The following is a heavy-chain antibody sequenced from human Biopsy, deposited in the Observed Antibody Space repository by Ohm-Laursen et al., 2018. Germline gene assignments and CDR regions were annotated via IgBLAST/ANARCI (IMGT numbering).Heavy chain of an antibody. CDR1: GFTFSSYE. J-gene: IGHJ3*02. CDR2: ISSSGSTI. Sequence: GSLRLSCAASGFTFSSYEMNWVRQAPGKGLEWVSYISSSGSTIYYADSVKGRFTISRDNAKNSLYLQMNSPRAEDTAVYYCARDGIVGARFNAFDIWGQGTMVTVSS. CDR3: ARDGIVGARFNAFDI. V-gene: IGHV3-48*03. D-gene: IGHD1-26*01.